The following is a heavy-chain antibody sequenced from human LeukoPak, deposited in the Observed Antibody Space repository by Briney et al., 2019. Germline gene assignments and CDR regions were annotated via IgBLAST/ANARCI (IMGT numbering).Heavy chain of an antibody. V-gene: IGHV1-2*04. D-gene: IGHD3-22*01. CDR3: ARESPYDSSGLPDY. Sequence: ASVKVSCKASGYTFTGYYMHWVRQAPGQGLEWMGWINPNSGGTNYAQKFQGWVTMTWDTSISTAYMELSRLRSDDTAVYYCARESPYDSSGLPDYWGQGTLVTVSS. CDR2: INPNSGGT. CDR1: GYTFTGYY. J-gene: IGHJ4*02.